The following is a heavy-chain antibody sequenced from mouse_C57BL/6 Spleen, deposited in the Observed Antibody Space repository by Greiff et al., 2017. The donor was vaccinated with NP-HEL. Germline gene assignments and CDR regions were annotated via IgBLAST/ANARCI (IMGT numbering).Heavy chain of an antibody. J-gene: IGHJ4*01. D-gene: IGHD2-4*01. CDR3: ARIDYDGAYAMDY. Sequence: VKLMESGPGLVQPSQSLSITCTVSGFSLTSYGVHWVRQSPGKGLEWLGVIWSGGGTDYNAAFISRLGISKDNSKSQVFFKMNSLQADDTAIYYCARIDYDGAYAMDYWGQGTSVTVSS. CDR1: GFSLTSYG. V-gene: IGHV2-2*01. CDR2: IWSGGGT.